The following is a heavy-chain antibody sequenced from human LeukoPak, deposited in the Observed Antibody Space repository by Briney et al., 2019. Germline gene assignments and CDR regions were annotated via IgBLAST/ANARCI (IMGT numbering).Heavy chain of an antibody. CDR3: ARGPYYYDSSIIDY. V-gene: IGHV3-23*01. J-gene: IGHJ4*02. CDR1: GFTFSSYG. Sequence: GGSLRLSCAASGFTFSSYGMSWVRQAPGKGLEWVSAISGSGGSTYYADSVKGRFTISRDNSKNTLYLQMNSLRAEDTAVYYCARGPYYYDSSIIDYWGQGTLVTVSS. D-gene: IGHD3-22*01. CDR2: ISGSGGST.